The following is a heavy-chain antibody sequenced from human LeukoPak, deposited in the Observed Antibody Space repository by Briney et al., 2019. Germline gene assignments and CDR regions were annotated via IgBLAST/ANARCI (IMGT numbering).Heavy chain of an antibody. V-gene: IGHV3-30*04. CDR3: AKDYSSGWYWGAFDY. Sequence: GGSLRLSCAASGFTFSSYAMHWVRQAPGKGLEWVAVISYDGSNKYYADSVKGRFTISRDNSKNTLYLQMNSLRAEDTAVYYCAKDYSSGWYWGAFDYWGQGTLVTVSS. CDR1: GFTFSSYA. J-gene: IGHJ4*02. CDR2: ISYDGSNK. D-gene: IGHD6-19*01.